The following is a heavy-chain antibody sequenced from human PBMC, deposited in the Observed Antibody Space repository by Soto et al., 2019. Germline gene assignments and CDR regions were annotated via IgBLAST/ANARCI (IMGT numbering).Heavy chain of an antibody. J-gene: IGHJ3*02. CDR3: ARHYAYYYDSSGSATGAFDI. CDR2: IDPSDSYT. CDR1: GYSFTSYW. Sequence: ISCKGSGYSFTSYWISWVRQMPGKGLEWMGRIDPSDSYTNYSPSFQGHVTISADKSISTAYLQWSSLKASDTAMYYCARHYAYYYDSSGSATGAFDIWGQGTMVTVSS. D-gene: IGHD3-22*01. V-gene: IGHV5-10-1*01.